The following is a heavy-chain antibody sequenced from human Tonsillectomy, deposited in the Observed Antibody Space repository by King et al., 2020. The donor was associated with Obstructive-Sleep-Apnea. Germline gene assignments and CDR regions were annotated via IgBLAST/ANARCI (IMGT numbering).Heavy chain of an antibody. D-gene: IGHD5-12*01. CDR1: GGSFSGYY. CDR2: INHSGST. Sequence: VQLQQWGAGLLKPSETLSLTCAVYGGSFSGYYWSWIRQPPGKGLEWIGEINHSGSTSYNPSLKSRVTISVDTSKNQFSLKLSSVTAADTGVYYCARPSGYESNWGQGTLVTVSS. CDR3: ARPSGYESN. V-gene: IGHV4-34*01. J-gene: IGHJ4*02.